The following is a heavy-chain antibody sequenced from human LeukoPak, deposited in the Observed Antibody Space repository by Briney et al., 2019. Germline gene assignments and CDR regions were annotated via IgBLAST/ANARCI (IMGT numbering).Heavy chain of an antibody. CDR1: GFNFTRYW. V-gene: IGHV3-7*01. D-gene: IGHD2-2*01. J-gene: IGHJ4*02. CDR2: IKQDGSQQ. Sequence: GGSLRLSCAASGFNFTRYWMAWLRQAPGKGLEWVANIKQDGSQQYYLDSVKGRFTISRDNAENSLYLQMNDVRAEDTAIYYCSNGIYASSYWGQGTLVTVSS. CDR3: SNGIYASSY.